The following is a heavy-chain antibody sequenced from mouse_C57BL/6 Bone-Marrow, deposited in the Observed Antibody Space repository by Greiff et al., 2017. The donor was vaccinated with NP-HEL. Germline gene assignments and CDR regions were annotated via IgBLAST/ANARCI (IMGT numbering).Heavy chain of an antibody. Sequence: QVQLKQSGPELVKPGASVKISCKASGYAFSSSWMNWVKQRPGKGLEWIGRIYPGDGDTNYNGKFKGKATLTADKSSSTAYMQLSILTSEDSAVYFCARSLYDYYAMDYWGQGTSVTVSS. CDR1: GYAFSSSW. CDR2: IYPGDGDT. D-gene: IGHD2-3*01. CDR3: ARSLYDYYAMDY. J-gene: IGHJ4*01. V-gene: IGHV1-82*01.